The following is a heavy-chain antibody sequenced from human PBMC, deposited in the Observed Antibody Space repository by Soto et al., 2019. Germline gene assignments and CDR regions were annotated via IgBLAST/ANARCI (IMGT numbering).Heavy chain of an antibody. Sequence: SETLSLTCTVSGVSISRYYLSWIRQPAGKGLEWIGRIYASGSTNYSPSLGSRVTMSIDMSKNQFSRTLSSGAAADTAVYYCARVPYCVGDCYLLFDFGGQGKLVTVYS. CDR2: IYASGST. J-gene: IGHJ4*02. CDR1: GVSISRYY. D-gene: IGHD2-21*02. V-gene: IGHV4-4*07. CDR3: ARVPYCVGDCYLLFDF.